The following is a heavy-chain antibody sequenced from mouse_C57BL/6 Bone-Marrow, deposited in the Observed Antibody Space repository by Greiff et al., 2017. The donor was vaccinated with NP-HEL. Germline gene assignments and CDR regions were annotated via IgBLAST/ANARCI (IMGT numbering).Heavy chain of an antibody. CDR3: ARRIYGSSYFDY. J-gene: IGHJ2*01. Sequence: EVQLVESGGDLVKPGGSLKLSCAASGFTFSSYGMSWVRQTPDKRLEWVATISSGGSYTYYPDSVKGRFTIARDNAKNTLYLQMSSLKSEDTAMYYCARRIYGSSYFDYWGQGTTLTVSS. CDR2: ISSGGSYT. D-gene: IGHD1-1*01. CDR1: GFTFSSYG. V-gene: IGHV5-6*01.